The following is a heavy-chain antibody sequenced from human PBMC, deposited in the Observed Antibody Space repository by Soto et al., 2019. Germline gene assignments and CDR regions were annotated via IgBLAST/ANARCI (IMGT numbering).Heavy chain of an antibody. CDR1: GFTVSSNY. Sequence: GGSLRLSCAASGFTVSSNYMSWARQAPGKGLEWVSVIYSGGSTYYADSVKGRFTISRDNSKNTLYLQMNSLRAEDTAVYYCARVSIPAEYFQHWGQGTLVTVSS. CDR2: IYSGGST. V-gene: IGHV3-53*01. CDR3: ARVSIPAEYFQH. D-gene: IGHD2-2*02. J-gene: IGHJ1*01.